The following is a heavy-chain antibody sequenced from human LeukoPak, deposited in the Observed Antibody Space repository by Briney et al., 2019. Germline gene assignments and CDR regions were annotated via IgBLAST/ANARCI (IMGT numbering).Heavy chain of an antibody. J-gene: IGHJ4*02. CDR2: FDPEDGET. D-gene: IGHD4-17*01. CDR3: ATTGDYDHFDY. Sequence: AASVKVSCKVSGYTLTELSMHWVRQAPGKGREWMGGFDPEDGETIYAQTFQGRVTMTEDTSTDTAYMELSSLRSEDTSVYYCATTGDYDHFDYWGQGTLVTVSS. V-gene: IGHV1-24*01. CDR1: GYTLTELS.